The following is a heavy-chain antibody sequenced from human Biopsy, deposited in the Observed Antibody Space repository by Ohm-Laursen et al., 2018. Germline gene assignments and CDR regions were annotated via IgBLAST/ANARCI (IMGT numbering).Heavy chain of an antibody. J-gene: IGHJ5*02. CDR2: INPGGNST. CDR1: GYTFTTYY. CDR3: ARGGGYNWNNGWFDP. V-gene: IGHV1-46*01. D-gene: IGHD1/OR15-1a*01. Sequence: ASVKVSCKTSGYTFTTYYIHWVRQAPGQGLEWMGIINPGGNSTAYTQNFQGRVTMTWDTSTTTVYMELSSLRSEDTAVYYCARGGGYNWNNGWFDPWGQGTLVTVPS.